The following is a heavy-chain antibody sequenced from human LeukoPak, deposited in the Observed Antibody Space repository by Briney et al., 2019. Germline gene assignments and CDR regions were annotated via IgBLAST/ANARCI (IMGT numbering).Heavy chain of an antibody. CDR1: GYTFTSYG. CDR3: ARVSGEMASPFDY. D-gene: IGHD5-24*01. J-gene: IGHJ4*02. V-gene: IGHV1-69*05. CDR2: IIPIFGTA. Sequence: SVKVSCKASGYTFTSYGISWVRQAPGQGLEWMGGIIPIFGTANYAQKFQGRVTITTDESTSTAYMELSSLRSEDTAVYYCARVSGEMASPFDYWGQGTLVTVSS.